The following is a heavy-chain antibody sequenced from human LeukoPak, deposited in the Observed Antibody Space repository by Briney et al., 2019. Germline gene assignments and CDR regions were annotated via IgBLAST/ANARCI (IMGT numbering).Heavy chain of an antibody. CDR2: IDTSTGNP. Sequence: ASVSVSCKASGYTFSSYAMNWVRQAPGQGLEWMGWIDTSTGNPTYAQAFTGRFVFSFNTSVSTAYLQISSLKAEDTAIYYCARDGPAAYAWGQGTLVTVSS. CDR3: ARDGPAAYA. CDR1: GYTFSSYA. J-gene: IGHJ4*02. V-gene: IGHV7-4-1*02. D-gene: IGHD3-16*01.